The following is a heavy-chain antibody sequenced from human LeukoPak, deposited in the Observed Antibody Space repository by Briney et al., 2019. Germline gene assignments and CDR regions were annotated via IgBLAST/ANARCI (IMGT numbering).Heavy chain of an antibody. Sequence: GGSLRLSCSASGFTFSSYAMHWVRQAPGKGLEYVSGISSNGGTTYYADSVKGRFTISRDNSKNTLYLQMNSLRVEDTAIYYCASSEYAFQYWGQGALVTVSS. CDR2: ISSNGGTT. J-gene: IGHJ4*02. V-gene: IGHV3-64*04. CDR3: ASSEYAFQY. D-gene: IGHD6-6*01. CDR1: GFTFSSYA.